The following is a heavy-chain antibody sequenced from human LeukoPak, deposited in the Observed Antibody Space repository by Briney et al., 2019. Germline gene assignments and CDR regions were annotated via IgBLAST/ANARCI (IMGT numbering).Heavy chain of an antibody. CDR2: INPNSGGT. CDR1: GYTFTGYY. V-gene: IGHV1-2*02. J-gene: IGHJ4*02. D-gene: IGHD2-2*01. Sequence: GASVKVSCKASGYTFTGYYMHWVRQAPGQGLEWMGWINPNSGGTNYAQKFQGRVTMTRDTSISTAYMELSRLRSDDTAVYYCARVSTSCCYEIDYWAQGTLVTVSS. CDR3: ARVSTSCCYEIDY.